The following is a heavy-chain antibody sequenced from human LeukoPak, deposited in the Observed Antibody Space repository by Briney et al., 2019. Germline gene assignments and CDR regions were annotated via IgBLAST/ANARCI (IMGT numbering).Heavy chain of an antibody. CDR2: IYYSGST. Sequence: SETLSLTCTVSGGSISSYYWSWIRQPPGKGLEWIGYIYYSGSTNYNPSLKSRVTISVDTSKNQFSLKLTSVTAADTAVYYCARTIRYPYYFDYWGQGTLVIVSS. D-gene: IGHD3-9*01. V-gene: IGHV4-59*01. J-gene: IGHJ4*02. CDR1: GGSISSYY. CDR3: ARTIRYPYYFDY.